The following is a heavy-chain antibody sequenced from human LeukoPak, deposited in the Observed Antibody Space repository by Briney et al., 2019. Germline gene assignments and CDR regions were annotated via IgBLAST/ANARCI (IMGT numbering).Heavy chain of an antibody. CDR2: IKQDGSEK. CDR3: AKGGRDSRTYHVLDQ. J-gene: IGHJ4*02. V-gene: IGHV3-7*01. CDR1: GFTFSSYW. Sequence: GGSLRLSCAASGFTFSSYWMSWVRQAPGKGLEWVANIKQDGSEKYYVDSVKGRFTISRDNAKNSLYLQMNSLRAEDTAVYYCAKGGRDSRTYHVLDQWGQGTLVTVSS. D-gene: IGHD1-26*01.